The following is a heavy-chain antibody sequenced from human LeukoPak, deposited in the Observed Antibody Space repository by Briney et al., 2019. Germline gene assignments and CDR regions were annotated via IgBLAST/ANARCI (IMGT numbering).Heavy chain of an antibody. CDR2: MNPNSGNT. J-gene: IGHJ5*02. V-gene: IGHV1-8*02. CDR3: ARGQKYGDYNNWFDP. D-gene: IGHD4-17*01. CDR1: GYTFTSYG. Sequence: ASVKVSCKASGYTFTSYGISWVRQAPGQGLEWMGWMNPNSGNTGYAQKFQGRVTMTRNTSISTAYMELSSLRSEDTAVYYCARGQKYGDYNNWFDPWGQGTLVTVSS.